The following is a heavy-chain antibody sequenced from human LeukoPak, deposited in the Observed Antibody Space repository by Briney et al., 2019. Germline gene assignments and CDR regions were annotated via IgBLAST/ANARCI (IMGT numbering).Heavy chain of an antibody. CDR3: ARTAGYYDSSGYYYYMDV. V-gene: IGHV1-8*01. J-gene: IGHJ6*03. D-gene: IGHD3-22*01. Sequence: GASVKFSCKASGYTFTSYDIKWVRQATGQGLEWMGWMNPNSGNTGYAQKFQGRVTMTRNTSISTAYMELSSLRSEDTAVYYCARTAGYYDSSGYYYYMDVWGKGTTVTISS. CDR2: MNPNSGNT. CDR1: GYTFTSYD.